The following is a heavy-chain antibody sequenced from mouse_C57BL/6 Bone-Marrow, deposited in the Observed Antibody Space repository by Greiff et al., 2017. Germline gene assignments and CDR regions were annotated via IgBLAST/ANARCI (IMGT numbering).Heavy chain of an antibody. Sequence: VQLQQSGAELVRPGSSVKMSCKTSGYTFTSYGINWVKQRPGQGLEWIGYIYIGNGYTEYTEKFKGKATLTSDTSSSTAYMQLSSLTSEDSEIYFCAREGDYYGSKGYWGQGTTLTVSS. CDR1: GYTFTSYG. D-gene: IGHD1-1*01. CDR2: IYIGNGYT. CDR3: AREGDYYGSKGY. J-gene: IGHJ2*01. V-gene: IGHV1-58*01.